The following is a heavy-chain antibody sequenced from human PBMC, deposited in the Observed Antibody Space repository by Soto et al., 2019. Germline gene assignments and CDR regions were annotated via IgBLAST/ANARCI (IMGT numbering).Heavy chain of an antibody. CDR1: GGSVSRGPYH. V-gene: IGHV4-61*01. Sequence: QVQLQESGTGLVKTSETLSLTCTVSGGSVSRGPYHWNWVRQPPGKGLEWIGHISYSGTANYNPSLSGRVIMATHTSMNQFSLRLTSVTAADTAVYYCMRSHGAYWRQGALVTVSP. CDR2: ISYSGTA. J-gene: IGHJ4*02. D-gene: IGHD2-8*01. CDR3: MRSHGAY.